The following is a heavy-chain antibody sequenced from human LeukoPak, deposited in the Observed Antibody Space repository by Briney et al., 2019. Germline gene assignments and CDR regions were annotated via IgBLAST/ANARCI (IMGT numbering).Heavy chain of an antibody. CDR3: ARAEGLSSWSSYFFDY. V-gene: IGHV4-31*03. D-gene: IGHD6-13*01. J-gene: IGHJ4*02. CDR1: GGSISSGGYH. CDR2: TYNNERA. Sequence: PSETLSLTCTVSGGSISSGGYHWSWIRQHPGKGPEWIGYTYNNERAYYNPSLKSRVSMSVDTSKNQFSLKLSSVTAADTAVYYCARAEGLSSWSSYFFDYWGQGALVTVSS.